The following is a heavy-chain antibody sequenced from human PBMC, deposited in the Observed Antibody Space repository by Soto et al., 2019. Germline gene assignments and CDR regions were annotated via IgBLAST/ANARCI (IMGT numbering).Heavy chain of an antibody. CDR3: ARLLSTWNDVNWFDP. CDR1: GGSISSGGYY. Sequence: SETLSLTCTVPGGSISSGGYYWSWIRQHPGKGLEWIGYIYYSGSTYYNPSLKSRVTISVDTSKNQFSLQLSSVTAADTAGYYCARLLSTWNDVNWFDPWGQGTLVTVSS. CDR2: IYYSGST. D-gene: IGHD1-1*01. V-gene: IGHV4-31*03. J-gene: IGHJ5*02.